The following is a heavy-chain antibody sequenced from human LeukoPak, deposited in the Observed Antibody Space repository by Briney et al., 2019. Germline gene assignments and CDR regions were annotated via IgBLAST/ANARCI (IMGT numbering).Heavy chain of an antibody. D-gene: IGHD1-14*01. Sequence: PGGSLRLSCAASGFTFSDYYMSWIRQAPGKGLEWVSYISSSGSSIYYADSVKGRFTISRDNAKNSLYLQMNSLRAEDTAVYYCARVRIAGDYFDYWGQGTLVTVSS. CDR3: ARVRIAGDYFDY. V-gene: IGHV3-11*01. CDR2: ISSSGSSI. CDR1: GFTFSDYY. J-gene: IGHJ4*02.